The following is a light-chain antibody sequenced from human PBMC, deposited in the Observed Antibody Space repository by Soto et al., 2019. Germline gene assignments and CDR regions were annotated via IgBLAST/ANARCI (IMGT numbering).Light chain of an antibody. J-gene: IGKJ1*01. CDR1: QSMGSN. Sequence: EIVMTRCPATRSWCGWGIATLSCRASQSMGSNVAWYQQKPGQAPRLLIYGASTRAAGIPARFSGSGSGTEFTLTITSLQSEDFAVYYCQQFNNWPRTFGQGTKVDIK. CDR3: QQFNNWPRT. V-gene: IGKV3-15*01. CDR2: GAS.